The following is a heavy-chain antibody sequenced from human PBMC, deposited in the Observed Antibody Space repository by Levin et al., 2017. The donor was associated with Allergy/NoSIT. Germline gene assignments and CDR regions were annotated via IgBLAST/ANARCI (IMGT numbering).Heavy chain of an antibody. CDR3: TREPGYCSGGSCQTGWFDP. Sequence: GGSLRLSCTASGFTFGDYAMSWFRQAPGKGLEWVGFIRSKAYGGTTEYAASVKGRFTISRDDSKSIAYLQMNSLKTEDTAVYYCTREPGYCSGGSCQTGWFDPWGQGTLVTVSS. D-gene: IGHD2-15*01. CDR2: IRSKAYGGTT. V-gene: IGHV3-49*03. J-gene: IGHJ5*02. CDR1: GFTFGDYA.